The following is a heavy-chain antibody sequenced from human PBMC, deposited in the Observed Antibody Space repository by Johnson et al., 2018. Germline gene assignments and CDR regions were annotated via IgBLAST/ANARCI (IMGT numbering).Heavy chain of an antibody. Sequence: VQLVQSGGGLVQPGGSLRLSCAASGFTFSSYDMHWVRQAPGKGLEWVANIKQEGSEKYYVDSVKGRFTISRDNAKNSLYLQMNSLRVEDTAVYYCARDVSSGWDAEYFQHWGQGTLVTVSS. CDR2: IKQEGSEK. D-gene: IGHD6-19*01. J-gene: IGHJ1*01. CDR3: ARDVSSGWDAEYFQH. V-gene: IGHV3-7*01. CDR1: GFTFSSYD.